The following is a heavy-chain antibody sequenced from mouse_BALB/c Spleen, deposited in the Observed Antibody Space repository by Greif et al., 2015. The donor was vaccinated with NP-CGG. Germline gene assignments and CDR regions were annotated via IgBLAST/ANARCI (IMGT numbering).Heavy chain of an antibody. D-gene: IGHD2-3*01. J-gene: IGHJ4*01. Sequence: EVKLMESGPSLVKPSQTLSLTCSVTGDSITSGYWNWIRKFPGNKLEHMGYISYSGSTYYNPSLKSRISITRDTSKNQYYLQLNSVTTEDTATYYCARYDGYYSAMDYWGQGTSVTVSS. V-gene: IGHV3-8*02. CDR3: ARYDGYYSAMDY. CDR1: GDSITSGY. CDR2: ISYSGST.